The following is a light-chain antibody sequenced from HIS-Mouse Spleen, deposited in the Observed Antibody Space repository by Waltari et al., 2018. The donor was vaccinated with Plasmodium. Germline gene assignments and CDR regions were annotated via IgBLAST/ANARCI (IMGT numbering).Light chain of an antibody. CDR2: KAS. CDR3: QQYNSYSWT. Sequence: DIQMTQSPSTLSASVADRVTITCRASQSISSRLAWYQQKPGKATKLLIYKASSLESGVPSRFSGSGSGTEFTLTISSLQPDDFATYYCQQYNSYSWTFGQGTKVEIK. V-gene: IGKV1-5*03. CDR1: QSISSR. J-gene: IGKJ1*01.